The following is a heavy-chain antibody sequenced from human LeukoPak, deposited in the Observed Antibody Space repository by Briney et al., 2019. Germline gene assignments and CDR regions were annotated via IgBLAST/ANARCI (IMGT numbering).Heavy chain of an antibody. CDR1: GGSISSYY. CDR2: IYYSGST. J-gene: IGHJ3*02. Sequence: SETLSLTCTVSGGSISSYYWSWIRQPPGKGLEWIGYIYYSGSTNYNPPLKSRVTISVDTSKNQFSLKLSSVTAADTAVYYCARELGEADAFDIWGQGTMVTVSS. V-gene: IGHV4-59*01. CDR3: ARELGEADAFDI.